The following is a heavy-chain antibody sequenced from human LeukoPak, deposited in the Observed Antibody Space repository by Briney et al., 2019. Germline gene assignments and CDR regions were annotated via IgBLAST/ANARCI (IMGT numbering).Heavy chain of an antibody. J-gene: IGHJ4*02. CDR1: GFTFSNYA. D-gene: IGHD3-10*01. V-gene: IGHV3-23*01. Sequence: PGGSLRLSCAASGFTFSNYAMSWVRQAPGKGLEWVSAISGSGGYTVHADSVKGRFTISRDNSKNTLYLQMNSLRVDDPAVYYCAKEGYSGSGSYYRRGFDYWGQGTLVTVSS. CDR2: ISGSGGYT. CDR3: AKEGYSGSGSYYRRGFDY.